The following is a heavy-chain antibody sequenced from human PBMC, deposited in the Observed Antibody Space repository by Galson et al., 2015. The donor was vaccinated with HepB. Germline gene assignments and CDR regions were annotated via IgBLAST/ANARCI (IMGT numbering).Heavy chain of an antibody. D-gene: IGHD3-22*01. CDR2: ISAYNGNT. CDR3: ARVGDYYGSSGSYDY. Sequence: SVKVSCKASGYTFTSYGISWVRQAPGQGLEWLGWISAYNGNTNYAQKLQGRVTMTTDTSTSTAYMELRSLRSDDTAVYYCARVGDYYGSSGSYDYWGQGTLVTVSS. J-gene: IGHJ4*02. CDR1: GYTFTSYG. V-gene: IGHV1-18*04.